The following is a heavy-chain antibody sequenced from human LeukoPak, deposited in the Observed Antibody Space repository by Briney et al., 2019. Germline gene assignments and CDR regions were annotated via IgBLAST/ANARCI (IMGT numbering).Heavy chain of an antibody. CDR2: ISFHGTNK. J-gene: IGHJ6*02. CDR1: GFTFSHYA. V-gene: IGHV3-30*18. CDR3: AKDVYDYVWGSYRYSPFYYYYGMDV. Sequence: PGGSLRLSCAASGFTFSHYAMHWVRQAPGKGLEWVAVISFHGTNKFYADSVKGRFTISRDNSKNALYLQMNSLRAEDTAVYYCAKDVYDYVWGSYRYSPFYYYYGMDVWGQGTTVTVSS. D-gene: IGHD3-16*02.